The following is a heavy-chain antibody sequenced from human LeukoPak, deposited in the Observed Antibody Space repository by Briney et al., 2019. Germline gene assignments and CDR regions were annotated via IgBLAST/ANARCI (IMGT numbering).Heavy chain of an antibody. V-gene: IGHV3-11*01. CDR3: ASIIATKFDS. J-gene: IGHJ4*02. CDR1: GFTFSNAW. D-gene: IGHD1-20*01. Sequence: KPGGSLRLSCAASGFTFSNAWMSWVRQAPGKGLEWVSYISTSGTTIYYADSVKGRFTISRDNAKNSLYLQMNSLRAEDTAVYYCASIIATKFDSWGQGTLVTVSS. CDR2: ISTSGTTI.